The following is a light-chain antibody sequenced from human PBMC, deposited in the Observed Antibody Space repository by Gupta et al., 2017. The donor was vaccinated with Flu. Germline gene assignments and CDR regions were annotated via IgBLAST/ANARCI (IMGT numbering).Light chain of an antibody. Sequence: IVLTQSPNSPAVSLGERSTINCKSSQNLLSGSNNQHFLAWFQKKPGQPPKVLIYWASTRQSGVPDRFSGSGSGTDFTLTISSLEAEDMAVYYCHQCCSSPLTFGQGTRLEIK. V-gene: IGKV4-1*01. CDR1: QNLLSGSNNQHF. CDR2: WAS. J-gene: IGKJ5*01. CDR3: HQCCSSPLT.